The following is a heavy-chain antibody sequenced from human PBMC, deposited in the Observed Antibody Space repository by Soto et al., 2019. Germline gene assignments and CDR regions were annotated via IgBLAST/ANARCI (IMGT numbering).Heavy chain of an antibody. CDR1: GDSISSYY. CDR2: SYYSGST. V-gene: IGHV4-59*08. CDR3: ARKSRSSGSCFDS. D-gene: IGHD3-10*01. Sequence: SETLSLTCSVYGDSISSYYWSWIRQPPGKGLEWIGYSYYSGSTNYNPSLKSRVTISVDRSKNQFSLRLSSVTAADMAVFYCARKSRSSGSCFDSWGQGTLVTVSS. J-gene: IGHJ4*02.